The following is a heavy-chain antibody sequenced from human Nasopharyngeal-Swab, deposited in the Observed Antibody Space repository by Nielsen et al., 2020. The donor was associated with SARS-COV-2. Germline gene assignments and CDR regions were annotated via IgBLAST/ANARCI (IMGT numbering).Heavy chain of an antibody. V-gene: IGHV1-8*02. CDR2: TQLNNAKT. CDR3: ARMMAGYDGYLQN. CDR1: GYTFTNYY. J-gene: IGHJ1*01. Sequence: ASVKVSCKASGYTFTNYYIHWMRQAPGHGLEWLGRTQLNNAKTVYAQKFQGRVTMTWNTSITTAYMRLSGLRSDDTAVYYCARMMAGYDGYLQNWGQGTLVTVSS. D-gene: IGHD2-2*03.